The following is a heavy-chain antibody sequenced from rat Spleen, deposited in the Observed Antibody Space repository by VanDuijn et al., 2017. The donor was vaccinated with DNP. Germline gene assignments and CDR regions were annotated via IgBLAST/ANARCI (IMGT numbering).Heavy chain of an antibody. Sequence: EVQLVESWGGLVQPGRSLKLSSAPSGFTFSDYGMAWVRQTPKKGLEWVAYIIYDGGTTSYLDSVKGGFTISRENAKSTLYLRMDSVRAEDTATYYCTRGVRRDWYFDFWGPGTMVTVSS. V-gene: IGHV5-7*01. CDR1: GFTFSDYG. J-gene: IGHJ1*01. D-gene: IGHD1-11*01. CDR2: IIYDGGTT. CDR3: TRGVRRDWYFDF.